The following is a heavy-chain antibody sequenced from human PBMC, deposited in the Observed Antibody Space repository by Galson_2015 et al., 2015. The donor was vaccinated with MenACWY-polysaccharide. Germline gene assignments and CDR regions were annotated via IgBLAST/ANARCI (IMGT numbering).Heavy chain of an antibody. CDR1: GFTFDDYA. CDR3: AQGRQLGYHYGPDY. Sequence: SLRLSCAASGFTFDDYAMHWVRQAPGKGLEWVSGISWNSGSLGYADSVKGRFAISRDNAKNSLYLQMNSLRAEDTALYYCAQGRQLGYHYGPDYWGQGTLVTVSS. V-gene: IGHV3-9*01. D-gene: IGHD5-18*01. J-gene: IGHJ4*02. CDR2: ISWNSGSL.